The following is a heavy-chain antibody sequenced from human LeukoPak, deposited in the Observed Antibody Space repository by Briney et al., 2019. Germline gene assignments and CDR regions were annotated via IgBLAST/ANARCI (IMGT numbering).Heavy chain of an antibody. D-gene: IGHD1-26*01. CDR2: ISPDGSAK. V-gene: IGHV3-30*18. J-gene: IGHJ4*02. CDR3: AKDLTGGNYYLDY. Sequence: GGSLRLSCTTTGFTFSSYGMHWVRHAPGKGLERVAVISPDGSAKHSAESVKGRFTISRDNSKNTLYLQMNSLRAEDTAVYYCAKDLTGGNYYLDYWGQGTLVTVSS. CDR1: GFTFSSYG.